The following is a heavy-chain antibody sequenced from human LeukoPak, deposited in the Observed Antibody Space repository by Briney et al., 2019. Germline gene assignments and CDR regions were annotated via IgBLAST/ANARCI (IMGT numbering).Heavy chain of an antibody. CDR1: GGSFSGYY. D-gene: IGHD3-10*01. CDR2: INHSGST. Sequence: PSETLSLTCAVYGGSFSGYYWSWIRQPPGKGLEWIGEINHSGSTNYNPSLKSRVTISVDKSKNQFSLKLSSVTAADTAVYYCARGWGDRGEPLDYWGQGTLVTVSS. CDR3: ARGWGDRGEPLDY. V-gene: IGHV4-34*01. J-gene: IGHJ4*02.